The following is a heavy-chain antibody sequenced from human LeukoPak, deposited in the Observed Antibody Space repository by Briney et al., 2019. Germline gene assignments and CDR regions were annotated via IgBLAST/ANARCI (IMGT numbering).Heavy chain of an antibody. Sequence: SETLSLTCTVSGGSISSSSYYWGWIRQPPGKGLEWIGSIYYSGSTYYNPSLKSRVTISVDTSENRFSLKLSSVTATDTAVYYCARDCSGGSCYGAFDIWGQGTMVTVSS. D-gene: IGHD2-15*01. V-gene: IGHV4-39*02. CDR1: GGSISSSSYY. J-gene: IGHJ3*02. CDR3: ARDCSGGSCYGAFDI. CDR2: IYYSGST.